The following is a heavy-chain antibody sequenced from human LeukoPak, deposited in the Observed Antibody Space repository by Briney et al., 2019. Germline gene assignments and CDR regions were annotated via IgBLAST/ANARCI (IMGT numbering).Heavy chain of an antibody. CDR1: GGSISSYY. J-gene: IGHJ3*02. D-gene: IGHD3-22*01. CDR2: IYYSGST. CDR3: ARDESYDSSGYYQNDAFDI. Sequence: SETLSLTCTVSGGSISSYYWSWIRQPPGKGLEWIGYIYYSGSTNYNPSLKSRVTISVDTSKNQFSLKLSSVTAADTAVYYCARDESYDSSGYYQNDAFDIWGQGAMVTVSS. V-gene: IGHV4-59*01.